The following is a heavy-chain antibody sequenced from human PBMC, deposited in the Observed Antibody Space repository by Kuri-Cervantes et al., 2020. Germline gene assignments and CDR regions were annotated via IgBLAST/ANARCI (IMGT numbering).Heavy chain of an antibody. V-gene: IGHV4-28*01. CDR3: ARRFTGDRYFDL. Sequence: SETLSLICAVSGYSISSINWWGWIRQPPGKGLEWIGYIYYSGSTYYNPSLKSRVSMSVDTSKNQFSLKLSSVTAVDTAVYYCARRFTGDRYFDLWGRGTLVTVSS. J-gene: IGHJ2*01. CDR2: IYYSGST. D-gene: IGHD7-27*01. CDR1: GYSISSINW.